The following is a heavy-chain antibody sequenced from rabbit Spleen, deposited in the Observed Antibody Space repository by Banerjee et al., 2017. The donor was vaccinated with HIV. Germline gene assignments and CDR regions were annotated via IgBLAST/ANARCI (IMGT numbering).Heavy chain of an antibody. J-gene: IGHJ6*01. D-gene: IGHD1-1*01. V-gene: IGHV1S40*01. CDR1: GFDPTNYSY. Sequence: QTLEESGGDLVKPGASLPLTCTPSGFDPTNYSYIYWVRQAPGKGLEWIACIDTGSSGFTYFATWAKGRFTCSKTSSTTVTLQMTRLTAADTATYFCARDTSSSFSSYGMDLWGPGTLVTVS. CDR3: ARDTSSSFSSYGMDL. CDR2: IDTGSSGFT.